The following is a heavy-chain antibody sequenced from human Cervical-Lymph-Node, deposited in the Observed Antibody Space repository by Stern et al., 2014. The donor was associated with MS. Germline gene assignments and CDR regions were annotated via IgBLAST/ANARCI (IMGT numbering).Heavy chain of an antibody. CDR3: ARVEKRAYCGGDCFPYYFDY. CDR1: VGTFSSYA. Sequence: QVQLVQSGAEVKKPGSSVKVSCKASVGTFSSYAISWVRQAPGQGLEWMGGIIPIFGTANYAQKFQGRVTITADESTSTAYMELSSLRSEDTAVYYCARVEKRAYCGGDCFPYYFDYWGQGTLVTVSS. CDR2: IIPIFGTA. D-gene: IGHD2-21*02. J-gene: IGHJ4*02. V-gene: IGHV1-69*01.